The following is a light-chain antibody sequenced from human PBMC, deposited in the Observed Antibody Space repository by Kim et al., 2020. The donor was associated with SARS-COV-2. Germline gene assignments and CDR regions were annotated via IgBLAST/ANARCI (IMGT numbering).Light chain of an antibody. J-gene: IGLJ1*01. CDR3: NSRDSSGNHHYV. Sequence: RKTVMITCQGDSVGSYYASWYQQKTGQAPVLVIYGKNNRPSGIPDRFSGSSSGKTASLTITGAQAKDEADYYCNSRDSSGNHHYVFGTGTKVTVL. CDR1: SVGSYY. V-gene: IGLV3-19*01. CDR2: GKN.